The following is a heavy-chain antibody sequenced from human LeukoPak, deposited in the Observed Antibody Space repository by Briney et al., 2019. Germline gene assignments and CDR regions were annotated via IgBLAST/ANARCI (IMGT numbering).Heavy chain of an antibody. V-gene: IGHV3-11*03. CDR1: GFTFSDYY. D-gene: IGHD5-12*01. CDR3: AHSYSGYAFDAFDI. Sequence: GGSLRLSCAASGFTFSDYYINWIRQAPGKGLEWVSHISSSTGYTNYADSVKGRFTITRDNTKNSLYLQMNSLRAEDTAVYYCAHSYSGYAFDAFDIWGRGTMVTVSS. J-gene: IGHJ3*02. CDR2: ISSSTGYT.